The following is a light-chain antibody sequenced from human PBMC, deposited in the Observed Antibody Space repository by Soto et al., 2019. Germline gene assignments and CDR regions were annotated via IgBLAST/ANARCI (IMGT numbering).Light chain of an antibody. J-gene: IGKJ1*01. CDR3: QPYCSSPWT. V-gene: IGKV3-20*01. Sequence: EIVMTQSPGTLSLSPGERATLSCRASQRISSSYLAWYHQKPGQAPRLLIYGASSRATGSPDRFSGSGSGTDFTLTISRLQPEDFAVYYCQPYCSSPWTFGQGTKVEIK. CDR1: QRISSSY. CDR2: GAS.